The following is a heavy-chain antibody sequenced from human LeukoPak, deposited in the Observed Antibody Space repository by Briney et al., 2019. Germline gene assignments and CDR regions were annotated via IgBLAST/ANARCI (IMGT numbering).Heavy chain of an antibody. V-gene: IGHV1-18*04. CDR2: ISAYNGNT. Sequence: ASVKVSCKASGYTFTSYGISWVRQAPGQGREWMGWISAYNGNTNYAQKLQGRVTMTTDTSTSTAYMELRSLRSDDTAVYYCARVDGAVAGLWYFDLWGRGTLVTVSS. D-gene: IGHD6-19*01. CDR1: GYTFTSYG. CDR3: ARVDGAVAGLWYFDL. J-gene: IGHJ2*01.